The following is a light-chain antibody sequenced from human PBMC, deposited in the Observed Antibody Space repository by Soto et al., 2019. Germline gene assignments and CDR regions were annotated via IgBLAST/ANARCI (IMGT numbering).Light chain of an antibody. V-gene: IGKV3-15*01. CDR3: QQYNNWPPAWT. CDR2: GAS. Sequence: EIVMPQSPATLSVSPGERATLSCRASQSVSSNLAWYQQKPGQAPRLLIYGASTRATGIPARFSGGGSGTEFTLTISSLQSEDFAVYHCQQYNNWPPAWTFGQGTKV. J-gene: IGKJ1*01. CDR1: QSVSSN.